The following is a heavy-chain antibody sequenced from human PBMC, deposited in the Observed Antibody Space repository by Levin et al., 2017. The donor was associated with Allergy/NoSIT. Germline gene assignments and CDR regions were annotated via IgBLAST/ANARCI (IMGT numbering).Heavy chain of an antibody. D-gene: IGHD2-15*01. Sequence: MPSETLSLTCDVSGVSIYDDNWWSWVRQPPGRGLEWIGEVYRDGTTHHSPSLKSRVSLSVDTSKNLVSLQLGSLTAADTALSFCARNRCGGGRCDTAFDSWGQGILVTVSS. CDR3: ARNRCGGGRCDTAFDS. J-gene: IGHJ4*02. V-gene: IGHV4-4*02. CDR2: VYRDGTT. CDR1: GVSIYDDNW.